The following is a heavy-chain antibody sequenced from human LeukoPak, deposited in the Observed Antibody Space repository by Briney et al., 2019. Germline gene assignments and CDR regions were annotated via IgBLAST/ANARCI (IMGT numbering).Heavy chain of an antibody. CDR1: GGSISSYY. Sequence: PSETLSLTCTVSGGSISSYYWSWIRQPPGKGLEWIGYIYYSGSTNYNPSLKSRVTISVDTSKNQFSLKLSSVTPADTAVYYCARGQVGGTVGVHFDHWGQGTLVTVSS. V-gene: IGHV4-59*01. D-gene: IGHD1-26*01. CDR3: ARGQVGGTVGVHFDH. J-gene: IGHJ4*02. CDR2: IYYSGST.